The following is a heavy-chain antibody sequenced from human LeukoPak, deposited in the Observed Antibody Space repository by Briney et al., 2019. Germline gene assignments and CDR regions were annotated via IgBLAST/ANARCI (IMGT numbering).Heavy chain of an antibody. Sequence: SETLSLTCAVYGGSFSGYYWSWIRQPAGKGLEWIGRIYTSGSTNYNPSLKSRVTMSVDTSKNQFSLKLSSVTAADTAVYYCARDLYSSGWYGEGYYYYYYMDVWGKGTTVTISS. D-gene: IGHD6-19*01. CDR1: GGSFSGYY. V-gene: IGHV4-4*07. CDR2: IYTSGST. J-gene: IGHJ6*03. CDR3: ARDLYSSGWYGEGYYYYYYMDV.